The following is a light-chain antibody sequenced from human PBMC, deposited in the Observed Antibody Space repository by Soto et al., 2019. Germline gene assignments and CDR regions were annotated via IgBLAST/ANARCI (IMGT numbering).Light chain of an antibody. CDR1: QSISSW. CDR2: DVS. CDR3: QQYNSYSPWT. Sequence: DIQMTQSPSTLSASVVDRVTITCRASQSISSWLAWYQQKPGKAPKLLIYDVSSLQSGVPSRFSGSGSGTEFTLTISSLQPDDFATYYCQQYNSYSPWTFGQGTKVDIK. V-gene: IGKV1-5*01. J-gene: IGKJ1*01.